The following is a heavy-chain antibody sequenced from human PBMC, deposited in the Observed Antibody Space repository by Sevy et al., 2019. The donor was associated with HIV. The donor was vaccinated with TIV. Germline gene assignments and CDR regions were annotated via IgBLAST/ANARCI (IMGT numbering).Heavy chain of an antibody. CDR2: IRFDGTIQ. CDR1: GFTFSTYG. CDR3: AKPRGSFYFDY. D-gene: IGHD3-16*01. J-gene: IGHJ4*02. Sequence: GGSLRLSCAASGFTFSTYGMHWVRQAPGKGLEWVAFIRFDGTIQYYTDSVKGRLTISRDNSKNTLYLQMNSLRAEDTAVYYCAKPRGSFYFDYWGQGTLVTVSS. V-gene: IGHV3-30*02.